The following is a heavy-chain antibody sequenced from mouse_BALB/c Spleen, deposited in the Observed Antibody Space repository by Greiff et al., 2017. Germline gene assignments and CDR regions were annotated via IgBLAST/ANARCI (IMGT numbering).Heavy chain of an antibody. D-gene: IGHD1-1*01. CDR1: GFDFSRYW. Sequence: EVQLQESGGGLVQPGGSLNLSCAASGFDFSRYWMSWARQAPGKGQEWIGEINPGSSTINYTPSLKDKFIISRDNAKNTLYLQMSKVRSEDTALYYCARQQGSIYYYGSSYAMDYWGQGTSVTVSS. CDR3: ARQQGSIYYYGSSYAMDY. V-gene: IGHV4-2*02. J-gene: IGHJ4*01. CDR2: INPGSSTI.